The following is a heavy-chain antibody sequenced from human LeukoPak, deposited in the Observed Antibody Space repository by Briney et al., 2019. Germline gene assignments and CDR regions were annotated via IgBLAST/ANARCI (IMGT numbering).Heavy chain of an antibody. CDR1: GYTLTSYY. CDR2: INPSGGST. CDR3: ASLLSGGVPFDY. D-gene: IGHD3-16*01. V-gene: IGHV1-46*01. J-gene: IGHJ4*02. Sequence: GASVKVSCKASGYTLTSYYMHWVRQAPGQGLEWMGIINPSGGSTSYAQKFQGRVTMTRDTSTSTVYMELSSLRSEDTAVYYCASLLSGGVPFDYWGQGTLVTVSS.